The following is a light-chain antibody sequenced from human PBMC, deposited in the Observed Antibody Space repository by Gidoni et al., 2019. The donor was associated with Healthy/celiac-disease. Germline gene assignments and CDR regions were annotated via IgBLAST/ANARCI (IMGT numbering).Light chain of an antibody. J-gene: IGKJ1*01. CDR3: QQYNNWWT. Sequence: EIVMTQSPATLSVSPGERVTLSCRASQSVSSNLAWYQQKPCQAPRLLIYGASPRATGIPARFSGSESGTEFTLTISSLQSEDFAVYYWQQYNNWWTFGQGTKVEIK. CDR1: QSVSSN. V-gene: IGKV3-15*01. CDR2: GAS.